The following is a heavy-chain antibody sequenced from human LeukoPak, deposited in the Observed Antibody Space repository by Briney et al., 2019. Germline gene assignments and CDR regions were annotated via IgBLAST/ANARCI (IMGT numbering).Heavy chain of an antibody. V-gene: IGHV4-30-4*01. D-gene: IGHD3-3*01. J-gene: IGHJ5*02. CDR2: IYYSGST. Sequence: PSQTLSLTCTVSGGSISSGAYYWSWIRQPPGKGLEWIGYIYYSGSTYYNPSLKSRVTISVDTSKNQFSLKLSSVTAADTAVYYCARGLSGISRRWFDPWGQGTLVTVSS. CDR3: ARGLSGISRRWFDP. CDR1: GGSISSGAYY.